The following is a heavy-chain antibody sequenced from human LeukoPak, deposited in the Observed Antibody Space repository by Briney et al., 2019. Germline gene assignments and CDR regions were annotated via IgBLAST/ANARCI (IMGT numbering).Heavy chain of an antibody. CDR2: ISSSGSTI. CDR3: ARVATVRWGYYYYGMDV. J-gene: IGHJ6*02. D-gene: IGHD4-17*01. V-gene: IGHV3-48*03. CDR1: GFTFSSYE. Sequence: GGSLRLSCAASGFTFSSYEMNWFRQAPGKGLEWVSYISSSGSTIYYADSVKGRFTISRDNAKNSLYLQMNSLRAEDTAVYYCARVATVRWGYYYYGMDVWGQGTTVTVSS.